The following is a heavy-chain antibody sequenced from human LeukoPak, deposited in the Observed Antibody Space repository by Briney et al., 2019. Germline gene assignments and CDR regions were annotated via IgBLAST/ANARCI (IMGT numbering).Heavy chain of an antibody. V-gene: IGHV3-30*02. J-gene: IGHJ4*02. Sequence: GGSLRLSCAASGFNFNTYGMYWVRQAPGKGLEWVAFIRYDETNEYYADSVKGRFTISRDNSKNTLYLQMNSLRADDTALYYCAKNEVWWLPDSWGQGTLVTVSS. CDR2: IRYDETNE. D-gene: IGHD5-12*01. CDR1: GFNFNTYG. CDR3: AKNEVWWLPDS.